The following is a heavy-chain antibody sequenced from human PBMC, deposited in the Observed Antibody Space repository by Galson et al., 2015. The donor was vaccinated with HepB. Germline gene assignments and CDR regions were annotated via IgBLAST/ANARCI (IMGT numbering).Heavy chain of an antibody. D-gene: IGHD1-1*01. CDR2: MNPNSGDS. CDR1: GSTFTNYD. Sequence: SVKVSCKASGSTFTNYDIHWVRQATGQGLEWMGWMNPNSGDSGYAQKFQGRVTMTRNTSISTAYMELSSLKSEDTAVYYCASPTTLDYWGQGTLVTVSS. J-gene: IGHJ4*02. CDR3: ASPTTLDY. V-gene: IGHV1-8*01.